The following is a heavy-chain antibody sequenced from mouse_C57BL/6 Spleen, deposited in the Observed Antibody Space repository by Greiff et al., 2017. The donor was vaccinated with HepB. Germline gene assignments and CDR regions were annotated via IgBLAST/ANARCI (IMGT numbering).Heavy chain of an antibody. CDR2: IRSKSSNYAT. J-gene: IGHJ1*03. CDR3: VRDFGYPWYFDV. Sequence: DVKLQDSGGGLVQPKGSLKLSCAASGFTFNTYAMHWVRQAPGKGLEWVARIRSKSSNYATYYADSVKDRFTISRDDSQSMLYLQMNNLKTEDTAMYYCVRDFGYPWYFDVWGTGTTVTVSS. V-gene: IGHV10-3*01. CDR1: GFTFNTYA. D-gene: IGHD2-2*01.